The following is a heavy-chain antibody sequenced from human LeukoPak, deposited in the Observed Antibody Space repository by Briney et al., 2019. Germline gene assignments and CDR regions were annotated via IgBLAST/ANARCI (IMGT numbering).Heavy chain of an antibody. V-gene: IGHV3-66*02. CDR2: IYSGGST. CDR3: ARVPGYGYYYYMDV. D-gene: IGHD3-16*01. CDR1: GFTVRSNY. Sequence: GGSLRLSCAASGFTVRSNYMSWVRQAPGKGVEWVSVIYSGGSTYYADSVKGRFTISRDNSKNTLYLQMNSLRAEDTAVYYCARVPGYGYYYYMDVWGKGTTVTVSS. J-gene: IGHJ6*03.